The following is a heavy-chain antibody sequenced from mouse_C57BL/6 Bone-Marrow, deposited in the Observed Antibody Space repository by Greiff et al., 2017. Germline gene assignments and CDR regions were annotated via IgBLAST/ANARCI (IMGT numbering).Heavy chain of an antibody. CDR2: IWTGGGT. J-gene: IGHJ4*01. Sequence: QVQLKESGPGLVAPSQSLSITCTVSGFSLTSYAISWVRQPPGKGLEWLGVIWTGGGTNYNSALKSRLSISKDNSKSQVFLKMNSLQTDDTARYYCAIIYYYGSSYVFHVHYYAMDYWGQGTSVTVSS. D-gene: IGHD1-1*01. CDR1: GFSLTSYA. CDR3: AIIYYYGSSYVFHVHYYAMDY. V-gene: IGHV2-9-1*01.